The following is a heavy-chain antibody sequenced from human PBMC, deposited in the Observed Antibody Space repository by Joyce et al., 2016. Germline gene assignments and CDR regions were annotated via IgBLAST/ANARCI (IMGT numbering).Heavy chain of an antibody. CDR2: IIPIFNTE. D-gene: IGHD3-3*01. J-gene: IGHJ4*02. Sequence: QVQLVQSGAEVKKPGSSVKVSCKASGGTFTSYAIGWVRQAPGQGLGWRGGIIPIFNTENHAQKFQGRGTITADKSTSTAYMDLSSLRSEDTAVYYCARDPVNYDFWSGYPRVGFDYWGQGTLVTVSS. CDR3: ARDPVNYDFWSGYPRVGFDY. CDR1: GGTFTSYA. V-gene: IGHV1-69*06.